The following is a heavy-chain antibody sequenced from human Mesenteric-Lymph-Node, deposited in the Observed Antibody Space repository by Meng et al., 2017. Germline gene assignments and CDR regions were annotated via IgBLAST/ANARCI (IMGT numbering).Heavy chain of an antibody. D-gene: IGHD4-17*01. V-gene: IGHV3-11*01. CDR1: GFTFSDNY. J-gene: IGHJ3*02. Sequence: GESLKISCAASGFTFSDNYMSWIRQAPGKGLEWVSYISSSGTPIYYADSVKGRFTISRDNAKNSLYLQMNSLRGEDTAVYYCARVSGYGDYCFDIWGQGTMVTVSS. CDR3: ARVSGYGDYCFDI. CDR2: ISSSGTPI.